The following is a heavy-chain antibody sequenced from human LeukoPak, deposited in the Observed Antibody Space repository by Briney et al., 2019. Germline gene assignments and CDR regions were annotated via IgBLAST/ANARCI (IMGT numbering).Heavy chain of an antibody. Sequence: GGSLRLSCAASGFTFSSYAMQWVRQAPGKGLEWVAVISYDGSNKYYADSVKGRFTISRDNSKNTLYLQMNSLRAEDTAVYYCARDERFGSFDYWGQGTLVTVSA. J-gene: IGHJ4*02. D-gene: IGHD5-24*01. CDR1: GFTFSSYA. CDR3: ARDERFGSFDY. CDR2: ISYDGSNK. V-gene: IGHV3-30-3*01.